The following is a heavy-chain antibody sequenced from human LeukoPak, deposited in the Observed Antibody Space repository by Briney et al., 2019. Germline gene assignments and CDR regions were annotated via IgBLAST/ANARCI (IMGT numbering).Heavy chain of an antibody. Sequence: GESLKISCKGSGYSFTNYWIGWVRQMPGKGLEWMGIIYPADSDTRYRPSFQGQVTISVDKSISTAYLQWSSLKASDTAMYYCARQDGNSKYYFDYWGQGTLVTVSS. J-gene: IGHJ4*02. D-gene: IGHD1-1*01. CDR3: ARQDGNSKYYFDY. CDR2: IYPADSDT. CDR1: GYSFTNYW. V-gene: IGHV5-51*01.